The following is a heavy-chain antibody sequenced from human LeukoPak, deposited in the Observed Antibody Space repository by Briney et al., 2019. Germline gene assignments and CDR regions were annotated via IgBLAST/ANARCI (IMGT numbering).Heavy chain of an antibody. D-gene: IGHD6-19*01. Sequence: SETLSLTCTVSGGSISSYYWSWIRQPTGKGLEWIGRIYTSGSTNYNPSLKSRVTISVDKSKNQFSLKLSSVTAADTAVYYCAREFGSGWYANYYMDVWGKGTTVTVFS. CDR3: AREFGSGWYANYYMDV. CDR1: GGSISSYY. V-gene: IGHV4-4*07. CDR2: IYTSGST. J-gene: IGHJ6*03.